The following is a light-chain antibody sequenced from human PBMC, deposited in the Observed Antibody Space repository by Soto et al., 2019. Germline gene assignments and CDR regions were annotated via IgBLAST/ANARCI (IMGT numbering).Light chain of an antibody. J-gene: IGKJ1*01. CDR2: DAS. V-gene: IGKV1-5*02. CDR3: QQYNSYSPWT. CDR1: QSISSW. Sequence: DIQMTQSPSSLSASVGDRVTIICRASQSISSWLAWYQQKPGKAPKLLIYDASSLESGVPSRFSGSGSGTEFTLTISSLQPDDFATYYCQQYNSYSPWTFGQGTKVDIK.